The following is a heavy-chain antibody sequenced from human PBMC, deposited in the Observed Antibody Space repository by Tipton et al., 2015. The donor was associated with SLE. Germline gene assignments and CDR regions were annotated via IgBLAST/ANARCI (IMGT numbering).Heavy chain of an antibody. J-gene: IGHJ3*02. D-gene: IGHD1-1*01. CDR1: GGSIISYY. V-gene: IGHV4-4*07. CDR2: IYRSEST. Sequence: TLSLTCTVSGGSIISYYWSWIRQPAGKGLEWIGRIYRSESTNYNPSLQSRVTISVDTSKNQFSLKLSSVTAADTAVYYCARWSRNWNEGAFDIWGQGTMVTVSS. CDR3: ARWSRNWNEGAFDI.